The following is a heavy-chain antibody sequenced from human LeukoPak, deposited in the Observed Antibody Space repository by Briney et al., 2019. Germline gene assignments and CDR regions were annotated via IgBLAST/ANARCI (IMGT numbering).Heavy chain of an antibody. D-gene: IGHD4-17*01. CDR1: GFTFDDYA. J-gene: IGHJ3*02. V-gene: IGHV3-30*04. CDR3: ARGVHGDYAFDI. CDR2: ISYDGSNK. Sequence: GRSLRLSCAASGFTFDDYAMHWVRQAPGKGLEWVAVISYDGSNKYYADSVKGRFTISRDNSKNTLYLQMNSLRAEDTAVYYCARGVHGDYAFDIWGQGTMVTVSS.